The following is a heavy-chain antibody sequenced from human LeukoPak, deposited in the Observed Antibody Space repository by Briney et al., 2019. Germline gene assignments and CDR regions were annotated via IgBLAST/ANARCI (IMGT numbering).Heavy chain of an antibody. CDR3: ARARTGDTPYDASAV. V-gene: IGHV4-59*01. D-gene: IGHD2-21*02. CDR1: GGSTNSYY. J-gene: IGHJ3*01. Sequence: SETLSLTCTVSGGSTNSYYWSWIRQPPGKGLEWIGNIYNSGTTNYNPSLKSRVTISVETSKNLFSLKLSSVTAADTAVYYCARARTGDTPYDASAVWGQGTMVTVSS. CDR2: IYNSGTT.